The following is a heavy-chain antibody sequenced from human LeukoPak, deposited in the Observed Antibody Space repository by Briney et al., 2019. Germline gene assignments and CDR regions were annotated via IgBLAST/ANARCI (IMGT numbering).Heavy chain of an antibody. CDR3: AKEQRPDSFSDFDY. CDR1: GFNFRDYG. CDR2: TSGNGRFT. V-gene: IGHV3-43*02. Sequence: GGSLRLSCAASGFNFRDYGIHWDRQAPGKGLEWLSVTSGNGRFTDYADSVKGRFTISRDNSKNSLFLQIHSVRTEDTAFYYCAKEQRPDSFSDFDYWGQGTLVTVSS. J-gene: IGHJ4*02. D-gene: IGHD2/OR15-2a*01.